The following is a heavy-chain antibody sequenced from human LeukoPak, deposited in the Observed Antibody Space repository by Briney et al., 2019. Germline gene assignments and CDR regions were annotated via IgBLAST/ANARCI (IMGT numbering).Heavy chain of an antibody. V-gene: IGHV4-39*01. D-gene: IGHD1-26*01. J-gene: IGHJ4*02. CDR3: ARLEYQRGSYPYYFDY. CDR1: GGSISSSRYY. CDR2: VYYSGST. Sequence: PSETLSLTCTVSGGSISSSRYYWGWIRQPPGKGLDWIGSVYYSGSTYYNPSLKSRVTISVDTSKNQFSLKLSSVTAADTAVYYCARLEYQRGSYPYYFDYWGQGTLVTVSS.